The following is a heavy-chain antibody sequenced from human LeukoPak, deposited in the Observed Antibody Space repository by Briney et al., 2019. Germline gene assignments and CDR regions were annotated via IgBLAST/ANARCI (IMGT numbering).Heavy chain of an antibody. CDR2: MSPNSGNT. CDR3: VRAPFYYDSSGWD. J-gene: IGHJ4*02. V-gene: IGHV1-8*01. D-gene: IGHD3-22*01. CDR1: GYTFTNYD. Sequence: WASVKVSCKASGYTFTNYDINWVRQATGQGLEWMGWMSPNSGNTGYAQKFQGRVTMTRNTPISTAYMELSSLRSEDTAMYYCVRAPFYYDSSGWDWGQGTLVTVSS.